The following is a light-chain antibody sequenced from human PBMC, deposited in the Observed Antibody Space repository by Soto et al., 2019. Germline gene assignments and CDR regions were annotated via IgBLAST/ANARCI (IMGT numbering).Light chain of an antibody. V-gene: IGLV2-11*01. CDR3: CSYAGIYSYV. CDR2: DVT. Sequence: QSVLTQPRSVSGSPGQSVTIACTGTSSDVGRYDYVSWYQQHPGEAPKLVVYDVTKRPSGVPDRFSGSKSGNTASLTISGLQAEDEADYYCCSYAGIYSYVFGTGTKRTVL. CDR1: SSDVGRYDY. J-gene: IGLJ1*01.